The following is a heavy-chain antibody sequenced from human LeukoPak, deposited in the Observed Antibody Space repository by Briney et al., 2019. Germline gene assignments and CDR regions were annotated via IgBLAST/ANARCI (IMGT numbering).Heavy chain of an antibody. J-gene: IGHJ4*02. CDR3: ARGKSGDYGNYKSLRPFDY. CDR2: ISSSSSTI. CDR1: GFTFSSYS. Sequence: PGGSLRLSCAASGFTFSSYSMNWVRQAPGKGLEWVSYISSSSSTIYYADSVKGRFTISRDNAKNSLYLQMNSLRAEDTAVYYCARGKSGDYGNYKSLRPFDYWGQGTLVTVSS. V-gene: IGHV3-48*01. D-gene: IGHD4-11*01.